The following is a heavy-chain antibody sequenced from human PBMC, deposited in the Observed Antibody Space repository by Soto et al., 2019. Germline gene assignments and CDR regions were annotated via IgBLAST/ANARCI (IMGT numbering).Heavy chain of an antibody. V-gene: IGHV3-30*18. D-gene: IGHD3-10*01. CDR2: ISYDGSNK. CDR1: GLTFSSYG. CDR3: AKDAFYYGSGSYYKPFDY. Sequence: GGSLRLSCAASGLTFSSYGMHWVRQAPGKGLEWVAVISYDGSNKYYADTVKGRFTISRDNSKSTLYLQMNSLRAEDTAVYYCAKDAFYYGSGSYYKPFDYWRQGTLVTVSS. J-gene: IGHJ4*02.